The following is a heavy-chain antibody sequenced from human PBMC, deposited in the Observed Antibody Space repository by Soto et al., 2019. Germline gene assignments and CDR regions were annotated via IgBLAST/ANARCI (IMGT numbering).Heavy chain of an antibody. CDR1: GFTFSSYA. J-gene: IGHJ2*01. V-gene: IGHV3-23*01. CDR2: ISFGDGGT. D-gene: IGHD2-15*01. CDR3: VKDDRILGRRYFDL. Sequence: GGSLRLSCAASGFTFSSYAMTWVRQAPGKGLEWVSSISFGDGGTYYADSVKGRLTISRDNSKNTLFLQMNSLRVEDTAVYYCVKDDRILGRRYFDLWGRGTLVTVSS.